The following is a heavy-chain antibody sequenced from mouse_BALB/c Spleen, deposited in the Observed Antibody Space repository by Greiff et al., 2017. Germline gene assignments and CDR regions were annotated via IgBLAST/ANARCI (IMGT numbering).Heavy chain of an antibody. J-gene: IGHJ3*01. CDR2: ISDGGSYT. D-gene: IGHD2-14*01. Sequence: EVQRVESGGGLVKPGGSLKLSCAASGFTFSDYYMYWVRQTPEKRLEWVATISDGGSYTYYPDSVKGRFTISRDNAKNNLYLQMSSLKSEDTAMYYCARGRYDGFAYWGQGTLVTVSA. V-gene: IGHV5-4*02. CDR1: GFTFSDYY. CDR3: ARGRYDGFAY.